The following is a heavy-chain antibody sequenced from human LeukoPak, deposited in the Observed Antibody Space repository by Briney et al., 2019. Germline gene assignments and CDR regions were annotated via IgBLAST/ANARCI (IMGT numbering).Heavy chain of an antibody. V-gene: IGHV3-23*01. CDR3: ARDSPLLTV. CDR1: GFTFSSYA. Sequence: PGGSLRLSCAASGFTFSSYAMTWVRQAPGKGLEWVSVISGRSGTTYYAESVKGRFTISRDNSKNTLYLQMNSLRAEDTATYYCARDSPLLTVWGQGTLVTVSS. D-gene: IGHD3-9*01. CDR2: ISGRSGTT. J-gene: IGHJ4*02.